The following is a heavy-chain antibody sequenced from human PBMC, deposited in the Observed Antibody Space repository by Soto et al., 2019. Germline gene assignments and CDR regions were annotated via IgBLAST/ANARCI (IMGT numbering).Heavy chain of an antibody. CDR2: IYHSGST. CDR1: GRSIHSINW. Sequence: PSETLSLTCAVFGRSIHSINWCSRVSQPPGKGLEWIGEIYHSGSTNYNPSLKSRVTISVDKSKNQFSLKLSSVTAADTAVYYCASVDIVATMGFDYWGQGTLVTVS. J-gene: IGHJ4*02. D-gene: IGHD5-12*01. V-gene: IGHV4-4*02. CDR3: ASVDIVATMGFDY.